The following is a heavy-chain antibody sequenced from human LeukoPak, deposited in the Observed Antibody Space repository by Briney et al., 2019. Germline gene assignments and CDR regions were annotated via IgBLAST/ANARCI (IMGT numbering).Heavy chain of an antibody. CDR1: GFTFSSYA. D-gene: IGHD2-2*01. Sequence: GGSLRLSCAASGFTFSSYAMSWVRQAPGKGLEWVSAISGSGGSTYYADSVKGRFTISRDNSKNTLYLQMNSLRAEDTAVYYCAKDGSDIVVVPAYFDYWGPGTLVTVSS. CDR3: AKDGSDIVVVPAYFDY. V-gene: IGHV3-23*01. CDR2: ISGSGGST. J-gene: IGHJ4*02.